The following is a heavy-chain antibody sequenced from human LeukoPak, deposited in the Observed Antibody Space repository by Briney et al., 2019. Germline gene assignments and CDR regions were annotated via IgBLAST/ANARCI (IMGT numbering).Heavy chain of an antibody. CDR1: GFTFSSDS. J-gene: IGHJ4*02. D-gene: IGHD6-13*01. CDR3: AKERGNIPAAAVFDY. Sequence: GGSLRLSCAASGFTFSSDSMNWVRQAPGKGLEWVSSISSSSSYIYYADSVKGRFTISRDNAKNSLYLQMNSLRAEDTAVYYCAKERGNIPAAAVFDYWGQGTLVTVSS. V-gene: IGHV3-21*04. CDR2: ISSSSSYI.